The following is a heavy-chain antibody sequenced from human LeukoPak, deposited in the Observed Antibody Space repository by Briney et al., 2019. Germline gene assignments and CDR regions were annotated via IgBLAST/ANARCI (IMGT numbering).Heavy chain of an antibody. D-gene: IGHD3-10*01. CDR2: ISYDGSNK. Sequence: PGGSLRLSCAASGFTFSSYAMHWVRQAPGKGLEWVAVISYDGSNKYYADSVKGRFTISRDNSKDTLYLQMNSLRAEDTAVYYCAKDADYYYGSGNYMDVWGKGTTVTISS. J-gene: IGHJ6*03. CDR3: AKDADYYYGSGNYMDV. V-gene: IGHV3-30*04. CDR1: GFTFSSYA.